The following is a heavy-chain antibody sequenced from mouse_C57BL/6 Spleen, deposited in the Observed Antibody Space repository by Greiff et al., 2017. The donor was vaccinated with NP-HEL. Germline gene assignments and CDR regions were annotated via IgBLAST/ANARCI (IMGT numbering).Heavy chain of an antibody. CDR2: INTSSGYP. J-gene: IGHJ3*01. V-gene: IGHV1-7*01. CDR3: ARSEISNWFAY. D-gene: IGHD2-5*01. Sequence: QVQLKESGAELAKPGASVKLSCKASGYTFTSYWMHWVKQRPGQGLEWIGYINTSSGYPKYNQKFKDKATLTADKSSSTAYMQLSSLTYEDSAVYYCARSEISNWFAYWGQGTLVTVSA. CDR1: GYTFTSYW.